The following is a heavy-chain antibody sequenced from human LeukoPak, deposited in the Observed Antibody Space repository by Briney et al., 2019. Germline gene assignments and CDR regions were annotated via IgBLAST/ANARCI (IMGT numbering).Heavy chain of an antibody. Sequence: GASVKVSCKASGYTFTGYFMHWVRQAPGQGPEWMGWINPNSGGTNYAQKFQGRVIMTRDTSISTAYMELSRLRSDDTAVYYCARVSEYYYFGYWGQGTLVTVSS. D-gene: IGHD2/OR15-2a*01. CDR2: INPNSGGT. CDR1: GYTFTGYF. V-gene: IGHV1-2*02. CDR3: ARVSEYYYFGY. J-gene: IGHJ4*02.